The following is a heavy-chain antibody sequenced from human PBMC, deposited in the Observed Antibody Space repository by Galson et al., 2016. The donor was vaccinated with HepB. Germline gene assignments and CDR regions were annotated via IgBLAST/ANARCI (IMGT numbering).Heavy chain of an antibody. CDR3: TADLPDFAANCFDY. CDR1: GLSFSSAW. V-gene: IGHV3-15*01. CDR2: IKSRGSGGTT. D-gene: IGHD1-14*01. Sequence: SLRLSCAASGLSFSSAWMSWVRQAPGRGLEWVGRIKSRGSGGTTDYAAPVKDRFIISRDDSKNTLYLQMSSLKSDDTAVYYCTADLPDFAANCFDYWGQGALVTVSS. J-gene: IGHJ4*02.